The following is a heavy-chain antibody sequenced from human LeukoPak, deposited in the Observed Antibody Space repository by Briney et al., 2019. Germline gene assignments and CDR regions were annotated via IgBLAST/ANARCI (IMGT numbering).Heavy chain of an antibody. V-gene: IGHV4-39*02. CDR1: GGSISSSSYY. CDR2: IYYSGST. D-gene: IGHD5-18*01. CDR3: ARDLIGYQGYMDV. Sequence: SETLSLTCTVSGGSISSSSYYWGWIRQPPGKGLEWIGSIYYSGSTYYNPSLKSRVTISVDTSKNQFSLKLSSVTAADTAVYYCARDLIGYQGYMDVWGKGTTVTISS. J-gene: IGHJ6*03.